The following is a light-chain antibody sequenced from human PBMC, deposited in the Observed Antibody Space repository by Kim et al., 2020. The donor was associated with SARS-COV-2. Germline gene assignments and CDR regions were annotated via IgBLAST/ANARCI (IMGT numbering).Light chain of an antibody. Sequence: APGEQTGMTSGGENIGRRCVPWYQQKPRQAPVLVIYYDNNRRSGIPERFSGSNAGNTATLTISRVEAGDEADYYCQVWDSSSDHRVFGGGTQLTVL. J-gene: IGLJ3*02. CDR3: QVWDSSSDHRV. CDR1: NIGRRC. V-gene: IGLV3-21*04. CDR2: YDN.